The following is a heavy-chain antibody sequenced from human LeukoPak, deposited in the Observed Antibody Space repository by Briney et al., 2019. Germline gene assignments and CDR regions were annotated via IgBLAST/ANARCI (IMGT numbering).Heavy chain of an antibody. Sequence: GGSLRLSCAASGFIFSSYWMTWVRQAPGKGLEWVANIKQDASEKYYVDSVKGRFAISRDNTKNSLYLQMNSLSAEDTAVYYCASDSVSLVYWGQGTLVTVSS. CDR3: ASDSVSLVY. D-gene: IGHD3-9*01. CDR1: GFIFSSYW. CDR2: IKQDASEK. V-gene: IGHV3-7*01. J-gene: IGHJ4*02.